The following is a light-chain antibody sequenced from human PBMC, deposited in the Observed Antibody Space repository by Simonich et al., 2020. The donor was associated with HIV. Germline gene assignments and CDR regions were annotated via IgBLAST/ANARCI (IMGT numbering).Light chain of an antibody. CDR2: KAS. Sequence: DIQMTQSPSTLSASVGDRVTITCRASQSISNWLAWYQQKPGKAPKVLIYKASSLESGVPSRFSGSGSGTEFTLTISSLQPDDFATYYCQQYNNYPKTFGQGTKVEIK. J-gene: IGKJ1*01. CDR3: QQYNNYPKT. V-gene: IGKV1-5*03. CDR1: QSISNW.